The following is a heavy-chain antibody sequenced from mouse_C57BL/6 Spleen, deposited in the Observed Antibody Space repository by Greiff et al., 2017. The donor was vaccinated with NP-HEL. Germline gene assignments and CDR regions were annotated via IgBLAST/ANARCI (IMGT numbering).Heavy chain of an antibody. J-gene: IGHJ3*01. CDR3: ARGGYYSNYWFAY. V-gene: IGHV1-59*01. D-gene: IGHD2-5*01. Sequence: VQLQQPGAELVRPGTSVKLSCKASGYTFTSYWMHWVKQRPGQGLEWIGVIDPSDSYTNYNQKFKGKATLTVDTSSSTAYMQLSSLTSEDSAVYYCARGGYYSNYWFAYWGQGTLVTVSA. CDR1: GYTFTSYW. CDR2: IDPSDSYT.